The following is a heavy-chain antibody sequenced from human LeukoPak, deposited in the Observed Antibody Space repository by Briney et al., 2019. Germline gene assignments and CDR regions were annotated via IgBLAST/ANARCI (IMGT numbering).Heavy chain of an antibody. J-gene: IGHJ4*02. Sequence: PGGSLRLSCAASGFTFSSYSMNWVRQAPGKGLEWVSSISSSSSYIYYADSVKGRFTISRDNAKNSLYLQMNSLRAEDTAVYYCAKRGPWEVSNFDYWGQGTLVTVSS. V-gene: IGHV3-21*04. CDR1: GFTFSSYS. CDR3: AKRGPWEVSNFDY. D-gene: IGHD1-26*01. CDR2: ISSSSSYI.